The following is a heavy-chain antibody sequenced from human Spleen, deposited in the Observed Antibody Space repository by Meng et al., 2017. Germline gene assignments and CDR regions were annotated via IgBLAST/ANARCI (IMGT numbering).Heavy chain of an antibody. Sequence: QVQLVQSGAEVNKPGASVKVSCKASGYTFTTSDINWVRQATGQGLEWMGWMNPNSGNTGYAQKFQGRVTMTRNTSISTAYMELSSLRSDDTAVYYCARGRNSITTVTPEIDYWGQGTLVTVSS. CDR3: ARGRNSITTVTPEIDY. V-gene: IGHV1-8*01. CDR2: MNPNSGNT. D-gene: IGHD4-11*01. J-gene: IGHJ4*02. CDR1: GYTFTTSD.